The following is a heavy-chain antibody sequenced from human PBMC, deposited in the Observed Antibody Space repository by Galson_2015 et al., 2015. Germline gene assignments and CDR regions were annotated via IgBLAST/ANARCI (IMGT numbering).Heavy chain of an antibody. D-gene: IGHD2-15*01. CDR2: ISGSGGST. J-gene: IGHJ4*02. V-gene: IGHV3-23*01. CDR3: AKDPTYCSGGSCHSTGVDY. CDR1: GFTFSSYA. Sequence: SLRLSCAASGFTFSSYAMSWVRQAPGKGLEWVSAISGSGGSTYYADSVKGRFTISRDNSKNTLYLQMNSLRAEDTAVYYCAKDPTYCSGGSCHSTGVDYWGQGTLVTVSS.